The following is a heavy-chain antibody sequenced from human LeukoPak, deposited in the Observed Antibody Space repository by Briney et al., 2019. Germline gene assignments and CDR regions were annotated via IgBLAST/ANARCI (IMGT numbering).Heavy chain of an antibody. CDR2: ISGSGSST. CDR3: GTTLLRASSYVDV. V-gene: IGHV3-23*01. Sequence: TGGCLRLSCAASGLTLSKYVMSWVPQAPGKGLEWVSGISGSGSSTYYADSVKGRFTISRDNSKNTLYPQMNSLRAEDTAIHYCGTTLLRASSYVDVWGKGTTVIVSS. CDR1: GLTLSKYV. J-gene: IGHJ6*03.